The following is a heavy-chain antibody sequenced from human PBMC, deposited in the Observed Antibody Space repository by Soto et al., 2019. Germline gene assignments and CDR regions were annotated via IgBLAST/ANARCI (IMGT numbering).Heavy chain of an antibody. CDR1: GDTFSRST. V-gene: IGHV1-18*01. Sequence: QAQLVQSGAEVKKPGASVKVSCKTSGDTFSRSTISWVRQAPGQGLEWMGWISAYSGNVKYAWKFQDRVTMTTDTSTSTAYVELRSLRFDDTAVYYCAIANYGDDDYWGQGTLVTVSS. D-gene: IGHD4-17*01. CDR3: AIANYGDDDY. J-gene: IGHJ4*02. CDR2: ISAYSGNV.